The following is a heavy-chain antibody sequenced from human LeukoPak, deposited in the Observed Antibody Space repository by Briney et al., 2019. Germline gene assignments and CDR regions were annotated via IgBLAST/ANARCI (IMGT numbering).Heavy chain of an antibody. CDR1: GDTFTSYY. V-gene: IGHV1-46*01. CDR3: ARDPRGVGATSDYMDV. D-gene: IGHD1-26*01. CDR2: INPSGGST. J-gene: IGHJ6*03. Sequence: GASVKVSCKASGDTFTSYYMHWVRQAPGQGRECVGIINPSGGSTSYAQKFQGRVTMTRDTSTSTVYMELSSLRSEDTAVYYCARDPRGVGATSDYMDVWGKGTTVTISS.